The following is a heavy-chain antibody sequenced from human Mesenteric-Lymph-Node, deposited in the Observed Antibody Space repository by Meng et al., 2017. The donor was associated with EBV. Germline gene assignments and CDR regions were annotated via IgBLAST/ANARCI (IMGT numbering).Heavy chain of an antibody. V-gene: IGHV4-61*01. D-gene: IGHD1-1*01. J-gene: IGHJ4*02. CDR2: IHYSGST. Sequence: QVQLQESGPGLVKPSQTLSLTCPVSGGSVTSGSYYWNWIRQPPGKRLEWIGYIHYSGSTNYNPSLKSQITISVDTSKNQLSLRVSHVTAADTAVYYCARGRRGVQYFDFWGQGALVTVSS. CDR1: GGSVTSGSYY. CDR3: ARGRRGVQYFDF.